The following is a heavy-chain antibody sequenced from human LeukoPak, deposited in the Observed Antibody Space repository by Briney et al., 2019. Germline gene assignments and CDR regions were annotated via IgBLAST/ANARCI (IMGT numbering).Heavy chain of an antibody. CDR2: INPNSGGT. J-gene: IGHJ4*02. Sequence: SVKVSCKASGYTFTGYCMHWVRQAPGQGLEWMGWINPNSGGTNYAQKFQGRVTMTRDTSISTAYMELSRLRSDDTAVYYCARDGAARPEYDYWGQGTLVTVSS. CDR1: GYTFTGYC. V-gene: IGHV1-2*02. D-gene: IGHD6-6*01. CDR3: ARDGAARPEYDY.